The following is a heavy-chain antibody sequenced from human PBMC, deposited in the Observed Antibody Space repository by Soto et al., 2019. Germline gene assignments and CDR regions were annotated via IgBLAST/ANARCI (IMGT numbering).Heavy chain of an antibody. J-gene: IGHJ6*02. CDR2: INAGSGNT. CDR1: GYTFTNYA. CDR3: AKRQSIQDYYYGREV. V-gene: IGHV1-3*01. Sequence: ASVKVSCKTSGYTFTNYAMHWVRQAPGQRLEWMGWINAGSGNTKYSQKFQGRVTITGDTSARTTYMELSSLRSEDTAVYYCAKRQSIQDYYYGREVWGQETTVTVCS. D-gene: IGHD6-6*01.